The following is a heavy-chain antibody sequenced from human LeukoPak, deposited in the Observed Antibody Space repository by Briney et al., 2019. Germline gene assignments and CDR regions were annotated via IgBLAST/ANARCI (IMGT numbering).Heavy chain of an antibody. CDR3: ARTTNDYYYYYYMDV. V-gene: IGHV4-4*09. CDR2: IYTSGST. J-gene: IGHJ6*03. CDR1: GGSISSYY. D-gene: IGHD4-11*01. Sequence: SETLSLTCTVSGGSISSYYWSWIRQPPGKGLEWIGYIYTSGSTNYNPSLKSRVTISVDTSKNQFPLKLSSVTAADTAVYYCARTTNDYYYYYYMDVWGKGTTVTVSS.